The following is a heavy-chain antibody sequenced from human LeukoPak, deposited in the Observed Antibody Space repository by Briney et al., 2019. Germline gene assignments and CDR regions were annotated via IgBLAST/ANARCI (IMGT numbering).Heavy chain of an antibody. CDR3: ARAYRRDDYNSFDY. D-gene: IGHD5-24*01. CDR2: IYSSGFT. Sequence: PSQTLSLTCSVSGDSISSGSDCWRWIRQPAGKGLEWIGRIYSSGFTNYNPSLKSRVTISIDTSKNQFSLKLSSVTAADTAVYYCARAYRRDDYNSFDYWGQGALVTVSS. J-gene: IGHJ4*02. V-gene: IGHV4-61*02. CDR1: GDSISSGSDC.